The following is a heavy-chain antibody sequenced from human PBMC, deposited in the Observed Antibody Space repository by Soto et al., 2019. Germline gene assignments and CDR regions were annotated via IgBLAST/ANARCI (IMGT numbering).Heavy chain of an antibody. Sequence: ASVKVSCKASGYTFTSYGISWVRQAPGQGLEWMGWISAYSGNTNYAQKLQGRVTMTTDTSTSTAYMELRSLRSDDTAVYYCARVRCSGGSCYSPYYSDYWGQGTLVTVSS. CDR1: GYTFTSYG. D-gene: IGHD2-15*01. V-gene: IGHV1-18*01. CDR3: ARVRCSGGSCYSPYYSDY. CDR2: ISAYSGNT. J-gene: IGHJ4*02.